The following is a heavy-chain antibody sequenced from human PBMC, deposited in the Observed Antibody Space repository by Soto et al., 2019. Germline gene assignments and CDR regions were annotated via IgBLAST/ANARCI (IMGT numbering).Heavy chain of an antibody. J-gene: IGHJ4*02. Sequence: QVQLVASGGGVVQPGRSLRLSCAASGFTFSSYAMHWVRQAPGKGLEWVAVISYDGSNKYYADSVKGRFTISRDNSKNTLYLQMNSLRAEDTAVYYCASNWYPGIVVVTATFDYWGQGTLVTVSS. D-gene: IGHD2-21*02. CDR3: ASNWYPGIVVVTATFDY. CDR1: GFTFSSYA. CDR2: ISYDGSNK. V-gene: IGHV3-30-3*01.